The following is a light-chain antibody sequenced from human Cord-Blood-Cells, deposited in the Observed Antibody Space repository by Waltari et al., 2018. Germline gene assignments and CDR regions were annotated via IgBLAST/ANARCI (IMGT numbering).Light chain of an antibody. CDR1: SSHVGGYNS. Sequence: QSALTQPASVSGSPGQSITISCPGTSSHVGGYNSISWYQQHPGKAPKLMIYEVSNRPSGVSNRFSGSKSGNTASLTISGLQAEDEADYYCSSYTSSSTVFGGGTKLTVL. J-gene: IGLJ3*02. CDR2: EVS. CDR3: SSYTSSSTV. V-gene: IGLV2-14*01.